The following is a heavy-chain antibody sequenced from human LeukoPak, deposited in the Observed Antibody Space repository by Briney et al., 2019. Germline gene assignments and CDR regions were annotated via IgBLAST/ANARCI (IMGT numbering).Heavy chain of an antibody. CDR2: IYSGGST. V-gene: IGHV3-53*01. CDR3: AREGQYSSGWSHFDY. Sequence: GGSLRLSCTASGFTFSSYAMNWVRQAPGQGLEWVSVIYSGGSTYYADSVKGRFTISRDNSKNTLYLQMNSLRAEDTAVYYCAREGQYSSGWSHFDYWGQGTLVTVSS. CDR1: GFTFSSYA. J-gene: IGHJ4*02. D-gene: IGHD6-19*01.